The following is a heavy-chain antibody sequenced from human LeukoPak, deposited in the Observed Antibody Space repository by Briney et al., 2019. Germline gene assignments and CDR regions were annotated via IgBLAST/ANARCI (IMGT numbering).Heavy chain of an antibody. Sequence: GGSLRLSCAASGFTFSSYAMSWVRQAPGKGLEWVSAISGSGGSTYYADSVKGRFTISRDNSKNTLYLQMNSLRAEDTAVYYCAKDPGYCSSTSCEGWFAYWDQGTLVTVSS. J-gene: IGHJ4*02. V-gene: IGHV3-23*01. CDR3: AKDPGYCSSTSCEGWFAY. CDR1: GFTFSSYA. D-gene: IGHD2-2*01. CDR2: ISGSGGST.